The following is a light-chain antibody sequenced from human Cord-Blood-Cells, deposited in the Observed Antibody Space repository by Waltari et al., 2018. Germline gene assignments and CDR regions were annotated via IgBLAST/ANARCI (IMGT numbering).Light chain of an antibody. Sequence: QSALTQPASVSGSPGQAITISCTGTSSHVGGYNYVFWYQQHPGKAPKLMIYDVSNRPSGVSNRFSGSKSGNTASLTISGLQAEDEADYYCSSYTSSSTLVFGGGTKLTVL. V-gene: IGLV2-14*01. J-gene: IGLJ3*02. CDR1: SSHVGGYNY. CDR2: DVS. CDR3: SSYTSSSTLV.